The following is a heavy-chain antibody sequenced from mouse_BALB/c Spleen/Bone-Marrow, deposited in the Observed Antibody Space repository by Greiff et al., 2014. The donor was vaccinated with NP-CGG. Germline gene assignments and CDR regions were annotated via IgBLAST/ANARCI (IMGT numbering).Heavy chain of an antibody. V-gene: IGHV3-5*02. Sequence: EVKLVESGPGLVKPSQTVSLTCTVTGISITTGNYRWSWIRQFPGNKLEWIGYIYYSGTITYDPSLTSRTTITRDTSKNQFFLEMNSLTAEDTATYYCAREIYYFDYWGQGTTLTVSS. CDR3: AREIYYFDY. CDR2: IYYSGTI. J-gene: IGHJ2*01. CDR1: GISITTGNYR.